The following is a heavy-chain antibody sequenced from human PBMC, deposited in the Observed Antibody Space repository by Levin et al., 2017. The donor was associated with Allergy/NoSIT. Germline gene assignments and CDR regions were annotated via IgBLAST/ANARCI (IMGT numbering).Heavy chain of an antibody. CDR2: INHSGSA. D-gene: IGHD5-12*01. Sequence: SSETLSLTCAVYGGSFSGYYWSWIRQPPGKGLEWIGEINHSGSANYNRSLKSRVTISVDTSKNQFSLKLSSVTAADAAVYYCARTKEIVATFYYSYYMDVWGKGITVIVSS. J-gene: IGHJ6*03. V-gene: IGHV4-34*01. CDR3: ARTKEIVATFYYSYYMDV. CDR1: GGSFSGYY.